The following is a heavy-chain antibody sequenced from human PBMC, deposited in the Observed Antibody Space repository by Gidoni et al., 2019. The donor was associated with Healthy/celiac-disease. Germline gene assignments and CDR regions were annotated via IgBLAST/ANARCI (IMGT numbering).Heavy chain of an antibody. CDR3: ARDTLYCSGGSCYSNYYYGMDV. D-gene: IGHD2-15*01. Sequence: EVQLVESGGGLVQPGGSLRLSCAASGFTFSSYSINWARQAPGKGLEWVSYISSSSSTIYYADSVKGRFTISRDNAKNSLYLQMNSLRDEDTAVYYCARDTLYCSGGSCYSNYYYGMDVWGQGTTVTVSS. CDR2: ISSSSSTI. CDR1: GFTFSSYS. V-gene: IGHV3-48*02. J-gene: IGHJ6*02.